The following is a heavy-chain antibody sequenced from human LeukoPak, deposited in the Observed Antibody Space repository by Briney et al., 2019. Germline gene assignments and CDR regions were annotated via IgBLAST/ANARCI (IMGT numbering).Heavy chain of an antibody. J-gene: IGHJ2*01. CDR2: ISRGGGSI. CDR1: GFTFSSYS. Sequence: PGGSLRLSCAASGFTFSSYSMNWVRQAPGKGLEWVSYISRGGGSIYYADSLKGRFTISRDNAKNSLYLQMNSLRVEDTAVYYCARAPPYCGGDCSDWYFDLWGRGTLVSVSS. CDR3: ARAPPYCGGDCSDWYFDL. D-gene: IGHD2-21*02. V-gene: IGHV3-21*01.